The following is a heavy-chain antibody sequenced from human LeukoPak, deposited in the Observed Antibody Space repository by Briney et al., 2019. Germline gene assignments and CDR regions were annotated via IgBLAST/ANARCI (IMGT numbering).Heavy chain of an antibody. V-gene: IGHV3-23*01. Sequence: GGSVRLFCGACGFTFSIYAMSWVRQAPGKALVWVSAISGSGGSTYYADSVKGRFTISRDNAKNTLYLQMNSLRAEDTAVYYWATDPRSYYGLAVWGQGTTVTVSS. CDR3: ATDPRSYYGLAV. CDR2: ISGSGGST. CDR1: GFTFSIYA. J-gene: IGHJ6*02.